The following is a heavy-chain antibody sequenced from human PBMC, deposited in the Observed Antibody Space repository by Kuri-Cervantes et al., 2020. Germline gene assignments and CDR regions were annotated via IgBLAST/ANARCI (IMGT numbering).Heavy chain of an antibody. J-gene: IGHJ6*02. V-gene: IGHV4-59*12. Sequence: SETLSLTCTVSGGSMSSYYWSWIRQPPGKGLEWIGYIYYSGSTNYNPSLKSRVTISVDTSKNQFSPKLSSVTAADTAVYYCARGARHPTYGMDVWGQGTTVTVSS. D-gene: IGHD1-26*01. CDR2: IYYSGST. CDR1: GGSMSSYY. CDR3: ARGARHPTYGMDV.